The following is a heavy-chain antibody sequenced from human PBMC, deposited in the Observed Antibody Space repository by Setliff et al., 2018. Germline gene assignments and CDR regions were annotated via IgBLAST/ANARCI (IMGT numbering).Heavy chain of an antibody. CDR3: ARDGVFYAMDF. V-gene: IGHV3-7*01. CDR2: INPHGSEK. D-gene: IGHD3-10*01. CDR1: GFTFSTYS. J-gene: IGHJ6*02. Sequence: GSLRLSCAASGFTFSTYSMNWVRQAPGKGLEWLASINPHGSEKYYADSVKGRFTISRDNAKNSLSLQMNNLRSEDTAVYYCARDGVFYAMDFWGQGTTVTVSS.